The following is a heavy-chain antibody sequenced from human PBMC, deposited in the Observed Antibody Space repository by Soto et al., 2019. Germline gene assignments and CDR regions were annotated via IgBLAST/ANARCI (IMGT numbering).Heavy chain of an antibody. CDR3: GRRGLILVPL. CDR2: FYYGGTT. V-gene: IGHV4-39*01. D-gene: IGHD3-22*01. Sequence: SETLSLTCTVSGGSVGSSDSYWVWIRQPPGKGLEWIGSFYYGGTTYYNPSLKSRVTVSVDTSKNLFSLNLNSVTAADTAIYYRGRRGLILVPLWGQGTMVTV. CDR1: GGSVGSSDSY. J-gene: IGHJ3*01.